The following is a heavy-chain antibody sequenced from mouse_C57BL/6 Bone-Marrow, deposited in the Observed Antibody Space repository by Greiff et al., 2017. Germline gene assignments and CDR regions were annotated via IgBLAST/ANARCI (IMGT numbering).Heavy chain of an antibody. CDR3: ARDYYGSSWYFDY. V-gene: IGHV1-26*01. D-gene: IGHD1-1*01. CDR2: LLPNNGGT. J-gene: IGHJ2*01. Sequence: EVQLQQSGPELVKPGASVKISCKASGYTFTDYYMNWVKQSPVQRLEWIGDLLPNNGGTSYTQTLKGKATLTVDTSSRTAYMELRSLTSEDSAVYYCARDYYGSSWYFDYWGQGTILTVSS. CDR1: GYTFTDYY.